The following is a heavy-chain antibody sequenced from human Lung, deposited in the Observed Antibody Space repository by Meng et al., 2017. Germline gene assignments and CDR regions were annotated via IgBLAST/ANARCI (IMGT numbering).Heavy chain of an antibody. D-gene: IGHD4-11*01. CDR1: GGSFSDYY. Sequence: QVQLQQWGAGLLKPSETLSLTCVVSGGSFSDYYWSWIRQPPGKGLEWIGGINHSGSTNYNPSLERRATISVDTSQNNLSLKLSSVTAADSAVYYCARGPTTMAHDFDYWGQGTLVTVSS. J-gene: IGHJ4*02. CDR2: INHSGST. CDR3: ARGPTTMAHDFDY. V-gene: IGHV4-34*01.